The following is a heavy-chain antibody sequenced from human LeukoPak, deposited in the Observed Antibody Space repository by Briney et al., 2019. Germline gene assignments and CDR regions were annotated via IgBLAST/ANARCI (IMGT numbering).Heavy chain of an antibody. CDR2: INPNSGGT. J-gene: IGHJ6*03. Sequence: GASAKVSCKASGYNFTGYYMHWVRQAPGQGLEWMGWINPNSGGTNYAQKFQGRVTMTRDTSISTAYMELSRLRSDDTAVYYCARDHYDFWSGPRTNYYYYYMDVWGKGTTVAVSS. V-gene: IGHV1-2*02. CDR3: ARDHYDFWSGPRTNYYYYYMDV. CDR1: GYNFTGYY. D-gene: IGHD3-3*01.